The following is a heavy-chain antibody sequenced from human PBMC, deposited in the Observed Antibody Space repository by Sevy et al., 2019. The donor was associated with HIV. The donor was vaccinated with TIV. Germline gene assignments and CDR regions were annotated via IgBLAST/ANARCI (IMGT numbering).Heavy chain of an antibody. CDR3: ARDRFLGPIDY. V-gene: IGHV4-59*01. D-gene: IGHD3-16*01. J-gene: IGHJ4*02. Sequence: SETLSLTCTVSGGSISSYYWSWIRQPPGKGLEWIGYIYYSGSTNYNPSLKSRVTISVDTSKNQFSLKLSSVTAADTAMYYCARDRFLGPIDYWGQGTLVTVSS. CDR1: GGSISSYY. CDR2: IYYSGST.